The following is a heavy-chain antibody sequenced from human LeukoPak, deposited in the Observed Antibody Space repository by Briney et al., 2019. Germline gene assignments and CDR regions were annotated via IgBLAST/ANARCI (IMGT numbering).Heavy chain of an antibody. CDR2: INDGGGT. Sequence: SETLSLTCGVYGGSLSGYYWTWIRQPPGKGLEWIGEINDGGGTNYSPSLRSRVTISVDKSKNHFSLRLSSVTAADTAVYYCARRMYDYVYGMDVWGQGTTVTVSS. D-gene: IGHD3-10*02. CDR1: GGSLSGYY. V-gene: IGHV4-34*01. J-gene: IGHJ6*02. CDR3: ARRMYDYVYGMDV.